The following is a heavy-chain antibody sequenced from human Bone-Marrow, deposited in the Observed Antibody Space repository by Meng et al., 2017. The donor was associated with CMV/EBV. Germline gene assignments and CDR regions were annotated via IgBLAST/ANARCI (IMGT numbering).Heavy chain of an antibody. J-gene: IGHJ4*02. CDR3: ASSGRYDFWSGYYIPADY. Sequence: SETLSLTCAVYGGFFSGYYWSWIRQPPGKGLEWIGEINHSGSTNYNPSLKSLVTISVDTSKNQFSLKLSSVTAADTAVYYRASSGRYDFWSGYYIPADYWGQGTLVTVSS. CDR2: INHSGST. D-gene: IGHD3-3*01. V-gene: IGHV4-34*01. CDR1: GGFFSGYY.